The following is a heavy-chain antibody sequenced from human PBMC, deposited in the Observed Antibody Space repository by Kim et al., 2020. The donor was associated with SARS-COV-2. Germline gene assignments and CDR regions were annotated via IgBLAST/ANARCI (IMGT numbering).Heavy chain of an antibody. D-gene: IGHD7-27*01. Sequence: GGSLRLSRAASGFTFSSYSMNWVRQAPGKGLEWVSSISSSSSYIYYADSVNGRFTISRDNAKNSLYLQMNSLRAEDTAVYYCARDLGSDNWGGYYYYGMDVWGQGTTVTVSS. CDR1: GFTFSSYS. V-gene: IGHV3-21*01. J-gene: IGHJ6*02. CDR2: ISSSSSYI. CDR3: ARDLGSDNWGGYYYYGMDV.